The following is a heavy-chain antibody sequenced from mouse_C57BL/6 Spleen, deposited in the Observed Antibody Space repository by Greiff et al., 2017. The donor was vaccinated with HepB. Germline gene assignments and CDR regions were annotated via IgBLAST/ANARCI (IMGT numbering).Heavy chain of an antibody. CDR3: ARAVYDGYYPWFAY. CDR2: ISYDGSN. V-gene: IGHV3-6*01. Sequence: EVQVVESGPGLVKPSQSLSLTCSVTGYSITSGYYWNWIRQFPGNKLEWMGYISYDGSNNYNPSLKNRISITRDTSKNQFFLKLNSVTTEDTATYYCARAVYDGYYPWFAYWGQGTLVTVSA. D-gene: IGHD2-3*01. CDR1: GYSITSGYY. J-gene: IGHJ3*01.